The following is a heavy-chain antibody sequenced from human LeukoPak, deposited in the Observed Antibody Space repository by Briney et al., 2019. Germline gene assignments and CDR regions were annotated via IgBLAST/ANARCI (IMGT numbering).Heavy chain of an antibody. CDR2: ISSSGSYT. D-gene: IGHD2-21*02. J-gene: IGHJ4*02. CDR3: VRDGAWGAEDFDY. V-gene: IGHV3-21*06. CDR1: GFTFSSFG. Sequence: GGSLRLSCAASGFTFSSFGMHWVRQAPGKGLEWVSSISSSGSYTYYADSLKGRFTISRDNAKNSLYLQMNSLRAEDTAVYYCVRDGAWGAEDFDYWGQGTLVTVSS.